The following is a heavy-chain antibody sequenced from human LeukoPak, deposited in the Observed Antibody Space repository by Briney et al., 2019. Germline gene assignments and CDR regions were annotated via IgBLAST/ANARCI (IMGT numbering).Heavy chain of an antibody. CDR3: ARGGIAAAGHLYNWFDP. CDR1: GYTFTDYY. D-gene: IGHD6-13*01. Sequence: ASVKVSCKASGYTFTDYYMHWVRQAPGQGLEWMGIINPSGGSTSYAQKFQGRVTMTRDMSTSTVYMELSSLRSEDTAVYYCARGGIAAAGHLYNWFDPWGQGTLVTVSS. CDR2: INPSGGST. V-gene: IGHV1-46*01. J-gene: IGHJ5*02.